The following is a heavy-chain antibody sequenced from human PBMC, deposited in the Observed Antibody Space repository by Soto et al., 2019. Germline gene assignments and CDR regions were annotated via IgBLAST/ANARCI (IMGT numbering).Heavy chain of an antibody. CDR1: GLTFSSYG. CDR2: ISYDGRNK. Sequence: QVQLVESGGGVVQPGRSLRLSCAASGLTFSSYGMHWVRQAPGKGLEWVAVISYDGRNKYYVDSVKGRFTTSRDNSKNTLYLQMNSLRVEDTAVYYCAKDSDYGSGSYSSGMDVWGQGTTVTVSS. D-gene: IGHD3-10*01. V-gene: IGHV3-30*18. J-gene: IGHJ6*02. CDR3: AKDSDYGSGSYSSGMDV.